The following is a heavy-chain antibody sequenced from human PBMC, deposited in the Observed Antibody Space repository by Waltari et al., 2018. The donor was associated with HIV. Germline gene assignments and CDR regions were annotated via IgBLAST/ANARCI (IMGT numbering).Heavy chain of an antibody. Sequence: EVQLVESGGGLVQPGRSLRLSCAASGFTFDDYAMHWVRPAPGKGLEWVSGSSWNSGSIGYADSVKGRFTISRDNAKNSLYLQMNSLRAEDTALYYCAKGHLGETYYYGMDVWGQGTTVTVSS. CDR3: AKGHLGETYYYGMDV. J-gene: IGHJ6*02. V-gene: IGHV3-9*01. CDR2: SSWNSGSI. CDR1: GFTFDDYA. D-gene: IGHD3-16*01.